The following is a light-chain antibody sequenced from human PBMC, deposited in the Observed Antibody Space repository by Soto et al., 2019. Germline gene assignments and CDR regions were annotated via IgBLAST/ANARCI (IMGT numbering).Light chain of an antibody. J-gene: IGKJ2*01. CDR2: AAS. V-gene: IGKV1-6*01. CDR1: QGIRND. Sequence: AIQMTQSPPSLSASVGDRVTITCRASQGIRNDLGWYQQKPGKAPRLLIYAASSLQGGFPSRFSGSGSGTDFTLTTSTLQPEDSATYYCLQDYNYPYTFGQGTKLEIK. CDR3: LQDYNYPYT.